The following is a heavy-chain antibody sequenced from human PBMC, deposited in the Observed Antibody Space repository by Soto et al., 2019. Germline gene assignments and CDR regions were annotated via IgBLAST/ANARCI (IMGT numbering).Heavy chain of an antibody. J-gene: IGHJ4*02. V-gene: IGHV3-23*01. CDR2: VSGGGDST. Sequence: PGGSLRLSCIVSGFSYAGYALAWVRQAPGKGLEWVAAVSGGGDSTYYAYSVKGSFSISRDKSGNMVYLQMNSLTAEDTACDYCAKTQNFNGYYAGLDSWGQGTRGTVAS. CDR3: AKTQNFNGYYAGLDS. CDR1: GFSYAGYA. D-gene: IGHD3-3*01.